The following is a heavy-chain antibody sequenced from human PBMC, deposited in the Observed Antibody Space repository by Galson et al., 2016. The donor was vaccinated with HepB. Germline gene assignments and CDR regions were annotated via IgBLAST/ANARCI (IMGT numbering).Heavy chain of an antibody. D-gene: IGHD3-9*01. CDR1: GFTFSRYV. J-gene: IGHJ3*02. CDR3: AKEGRDILTGYYNGDAFDI. CDR2: INGSGAST. Sequence: SLRLSCAASGFTFSRYVMGWVRQSPGKGLEWVSAINGSGASTYYADSLKGRFTISRDNSTNTLYLQMNSLRAEDTAVYYCAKEGRDILTGYYNGDAFDIWGQGTLVTVSS. V-gene: IGHV3-23*01.